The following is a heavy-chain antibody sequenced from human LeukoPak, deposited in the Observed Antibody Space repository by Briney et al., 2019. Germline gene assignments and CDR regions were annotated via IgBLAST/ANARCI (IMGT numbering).Heavy chain of an antibody. Sequence: PSETLSLTCIVSGGSISSSNYYWGWIRQSPGKGLEWIGSIYYSGNTYYNPSLKSRVSISVDTSKRQFSLKLSSVTAADTAVYYCARFDSSGYSLGHYFDYWGQGTLVTVSS. J-gene: IGHJ4*02. V-gene: IGHV4-39*07. CDR2: IYYSGNT. CDR1: GGSISSSNYY. CDR3: ARFDSSGYSLGHYFDY. D-gene: IGHD3-22*01.